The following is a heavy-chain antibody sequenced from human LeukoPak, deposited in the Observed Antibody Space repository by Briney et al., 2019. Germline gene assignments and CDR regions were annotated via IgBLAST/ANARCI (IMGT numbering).Heavy chain of an antibody. Sequence: SETLSLTCAVYGGSFSGYYWRGIRQPPGKGGEGIGEINHSGSNNYNPSLKSRVTISVDTSKNQFSLKLSSVTAADTAVYYCARGRYSSGWYFLHAFDIWGQGTMLTVSS. CDR2: INHSGSN. J-gene: IGHJ3*02. V-gene: IGHV4-34*01. CDR3: ARGRYSSGWYFLHAFDI. CDR1: GGSFSGYY. D-gene: IGHD6-19*01.